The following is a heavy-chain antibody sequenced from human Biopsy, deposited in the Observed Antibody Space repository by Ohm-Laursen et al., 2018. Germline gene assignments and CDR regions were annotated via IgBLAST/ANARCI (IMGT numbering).Heavy chain of an antibody. CDR1: GFTFGSYW. J-gene: IGHJ6*02. Sequence: SLRLSCAASGFTFGSYWMTWVRQAPGKGLEWVANIKQDGSEEYYVDSVKGRFTISRDNAKNSLYLQMNSLRAEDTAVYYCARSRGSSGIATIYYYGMDVWGQGTTVTVSS. D-gene: IGHD3-10*01. V-gene: IGHV3-7*01. CDR3: ARSRGSSGIATIYYYGMDV. CDR2: IKQDGSEE.